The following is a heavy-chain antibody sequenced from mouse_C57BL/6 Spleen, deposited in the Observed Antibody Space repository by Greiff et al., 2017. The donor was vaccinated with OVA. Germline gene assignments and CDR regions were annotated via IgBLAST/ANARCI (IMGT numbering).Heavy chain of an antibody. J-gene: IGHJ4*01. CDR1: GFTFSNYW. Sequence: EVKVVESGGGLVQPGGSMKLSCVASGFTFSNYWMNWVRQSPEKGLEWVAQIRLKSDNYATHYAESVKGRFTISRDDSKSSVYLQMNNLRAEDTGIYYSTQYYGSSYYAMDYWGQGTTVTVSS. CDR2: IRLKSDNYAT. D-gene: IGHD1-1*01. V-gene: IGHV6-3*01. CDR3: TQYYGSSYYAMDY.